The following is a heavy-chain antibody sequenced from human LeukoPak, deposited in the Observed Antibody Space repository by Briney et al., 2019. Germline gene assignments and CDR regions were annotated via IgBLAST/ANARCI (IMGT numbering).Heavy chain of an antibody. J-gene: IGHJ4*02. CDR2: IYSGGST. CDR1: GFTVSSNY. CDR3: ARAAPGIAAAAY. V-gene: IGHV3-66*01. D-gene: IGHD6-13*01. Sequence: GGCLRLSCAASGFTVSSNYMSWVRQAPGKGLEWVSVIYSGGSTYYADSVKGRFTISRDNSKNTLYLQMNSLRAEDTAVYYCARAAPGIAAAAYWGQGTLVTVSS.